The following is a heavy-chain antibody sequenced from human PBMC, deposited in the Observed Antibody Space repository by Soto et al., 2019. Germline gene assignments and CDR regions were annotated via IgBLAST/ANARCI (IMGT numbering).Heavy chain of an antibody. CDR3: ARLAPRDGDPKTVRAFDI. Sequence: QVQLQESGPGLVKPSETLSLTCTVSGGSISNYYWSWIRQPPGKGLEWIAYISSSGSTKYNPSLMSRVTISLDTSKNQFSLKSSSVTAADTAVYYCARLAPRDGDPKTVRAFDIWGQGTMVTVSS. J-gene: IGHJ3*02. D-gene: IGHD1-1*01. CDR2: ISSSGST. V-gene: IGHV4-59*01. CDR1: GGSISNYY.